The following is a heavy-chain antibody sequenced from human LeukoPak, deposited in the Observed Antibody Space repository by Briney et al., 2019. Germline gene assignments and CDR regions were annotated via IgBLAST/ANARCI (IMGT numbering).Heavy chain of an antibody. D-gene: IGHD3-3*01. CDR3: ARDQPTTIFGVVTL. J-gene: IGHJ4*02. CDR1: GYTLTELS. V-gene: IGHV1-69*13. Sequence: SVKVSCKVSGYTLTELSMHWVRQAPGKGLEWMGGIIPIFGTANYAQKFQGRVTITADESTSTAYMELSSLRSEDTAVYYCARDQPTTIFGVVTLWGQGTLVTVSS. CDR2: IIPIFGTA.